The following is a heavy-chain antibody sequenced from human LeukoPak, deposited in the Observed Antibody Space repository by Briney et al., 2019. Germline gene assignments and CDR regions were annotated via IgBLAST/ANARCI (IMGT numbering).Heavy chain of an antibody. CDR1: GLTFSSYS. CDR3: ARGSGSSSSWYDWFDP. J-gene: IGHJ5*02. Sequence: GGSLRLSCAASGLTFSSYSMNWVRQAPGKGLEWVSSISSSSSYIYYADSVKGRFTISRDNAKNSLYLQMNSLRAEDTAVYYCARGSGSSSSWYDWFDPWGQGTLVTVSS. D-gene: IGHD6-13*01. V-gene: IGHV3-21*01. CDR2: ISSSSSYI.